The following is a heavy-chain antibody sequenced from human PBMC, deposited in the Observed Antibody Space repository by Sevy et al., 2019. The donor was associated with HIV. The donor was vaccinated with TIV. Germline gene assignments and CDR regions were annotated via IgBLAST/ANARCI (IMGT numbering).Heavy chain of an antibody. CDR2: IYYSGST. D-gene: IGHD6-13*01. CDR3: ARVRYSSSWYAKRLNWFDP. CDR1: GGSVSSGSYY. V-gene: IGHV4-61*01. J-gene: IGHJ5*02. Sequence: SETLSLTCTVSGGSVSSGSYYWSWIRQPPGKGLEWIGYIYYSGSTNYNPSLKSRVTISVDTSKNQFALKLSSVTAADTAVYYCARVRYSSSWYAKRLNWFDPWGKGTPVTVSA.